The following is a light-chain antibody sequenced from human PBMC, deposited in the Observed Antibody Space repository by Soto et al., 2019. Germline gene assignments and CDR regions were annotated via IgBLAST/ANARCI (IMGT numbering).Light chain of an antibody. V-gene: IGLV1-44*01. Sequence: QSVLTQPPSASGTPGQTVTISCSGSDSNIGSNTVNWYQQFPGTAPKLLIYSNDQRPSAVPGRFSGSKSGTSASLAISGLLSEDEADYYCATWDDSLNVVFGGGTKVTVL. CDR3: ATWDDSLNVV. CDR1: DSNIGSNT. CDR2: SND. J-gene: IGLJ2*01.